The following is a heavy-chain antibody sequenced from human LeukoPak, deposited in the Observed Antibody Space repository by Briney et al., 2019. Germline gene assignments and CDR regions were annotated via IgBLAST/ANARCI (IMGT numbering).Heavy chain of an antibody. D-gene: IGHD3-22*01. Sequence: PSETLSLTCTVSGVSISSYYWSWIRQPPGKGLEWIGYIYYSGSTNYNPSLKSRVTISVDTSKNQFSLKLSSVTAADTAVYYRAREGLVVSRAFDIWGQGTMVTVSS. CDR1: GVSISSYY. V-gene: IGHV4-59*01. J-gene: IGHJ3*02. CDR3: AREGLVVSRAFDI. CDR2: IYYSGST.